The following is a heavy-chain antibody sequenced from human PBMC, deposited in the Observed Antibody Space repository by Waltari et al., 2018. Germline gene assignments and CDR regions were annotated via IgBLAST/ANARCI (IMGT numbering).Heavy chain of an antibody. J-gene: IGHJ4*02. CDR1: GGSISSSSYY. D-gene: IGHD1-26*01. CDR3: ASEMGATPGY. Sequence: QLQLQESGPGLVKPSEALSLTCTVSGGSISSSSYYWGWIRQPPGKGLEWIGSIYYSGSTYYNPSLKRRVTISVDTSKNQFSLKLSSVTAADTAVYYCASEMGATPGYWGQGTLVTVSS. V-gene: IGHV4-39*07. CDR2: IYYSGST.